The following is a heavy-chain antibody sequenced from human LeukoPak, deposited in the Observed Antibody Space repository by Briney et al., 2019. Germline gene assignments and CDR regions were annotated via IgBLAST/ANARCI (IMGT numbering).Heavy chain of an antibody. Sequence: SETLSLTCTVSGGSISSSSYYWGWIRQPPGKGLEWIGSIYYSGSTYYNPSLKSRVTISVDTSKNQFSLKLSSVTAADTAVYYCARDMGDFWSGYYRDAFDIWGQGTMVTVSS. J-gene: IGHJ3*02. V-gene: IGHV4-39*02. D-gene: IGHD3-3*01. CDR3: ARDMGDFWSGYYRDAFDI. CDR1: GGSISSSSYY. CDR2: IYYSGST.